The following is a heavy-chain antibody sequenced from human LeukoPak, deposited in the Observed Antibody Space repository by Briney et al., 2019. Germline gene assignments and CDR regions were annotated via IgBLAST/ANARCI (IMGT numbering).Heavy chain of an antibody. J-gene: IGHJ5*02. V-gene: IGHV3-33*01. CDR3: ARWSCDH. CDR2: IWYDGSEK. Sequence: GTSLRLSCAASGFTFSGYGMHWVRQAPGKGLEWVAVIWYDGSEKYYADSVKGRFTISRDNSKNTLFLQMSSLTAEDTAVYYCARWSCDHWGQGTLVTVYS. CDR1: GFTFSGYG.